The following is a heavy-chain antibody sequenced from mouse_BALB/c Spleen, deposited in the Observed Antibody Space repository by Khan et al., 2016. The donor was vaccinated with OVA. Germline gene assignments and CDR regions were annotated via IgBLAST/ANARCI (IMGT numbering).Heavy chain of an antibody. CDR3: ARGLNYDGSGFAY. CDR1: GYTFTNFG. Sequence: QIQLVQSGPELKKPGETVKISCKASGYTFTNFGMNWVKQAPGKALKWMGWINTSTGEPTYADDFKGRFAFSLETSASTAYLQINNLKNEDMATYFCARGLNYDGSGFAYWGQGTLVTVSA. J-gene: IGHJ3*01. V-gene: IGHV9-1*02. D-gene: IGHD2-4*01. CDR2: INTSTGEP.